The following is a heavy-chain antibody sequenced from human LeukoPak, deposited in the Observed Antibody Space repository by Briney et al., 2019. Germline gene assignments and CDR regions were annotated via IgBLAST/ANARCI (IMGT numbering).Heavy chain of an antibody. J-gene: IGHJ1*01. Sequence: SETLSLTCTVSGGSISSYYWSWIRQPPGKGLEWIGYIYYSGSTNYNPSLKSRVTISVDTSKNQFSLKLSSVTAADTAVYYCARGARYSSSAYFQHWGRGTLVTVSS. CDR2: IYYSGST. D-gene: IGHD6-13*01. V-gene: IGHV4-59*01. CDR3: ARGARYSSSAYFQH. CDR1: GGSISSYY.